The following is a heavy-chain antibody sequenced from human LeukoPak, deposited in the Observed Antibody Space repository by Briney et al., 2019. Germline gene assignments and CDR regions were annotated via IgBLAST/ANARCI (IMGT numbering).Heavy chain of an antibody. CDR3: ARSGYSYEADAFDI. J-gene: IGHJ3*02. D-gene: IGHD5-18*01. CDR2: IYYSGST. V-gene: IGHV4-59*01. Sequence: SETLSLTCTVSGGSISSYYWSWIRQPPGKGLEWIGYIYYSGSTNYSPSLKSRVTISVDTSKNQFSLKLSSVTAADTAVYYCARSGYSYEADAFDIWGQGTMVTVSS. CDR1: GGSISSYY.